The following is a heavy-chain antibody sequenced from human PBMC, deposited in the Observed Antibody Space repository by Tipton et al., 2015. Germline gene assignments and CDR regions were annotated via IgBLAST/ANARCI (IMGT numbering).Heavy chain of an antibody. Sequence: SLRLSCAASGFTFSSYAMSWVRQAPGKGLEWVSGISGSGDRTYKADSVKGRFTLSRDNSKKTLFLQMNGLRAEDTAIYYCVRGYSRVWRYDYQDAMDVWGQGTTVIVSS. V-gene: IGHV3-23*01. D-gene: IGHD3-22*01. J-gene: IGHJ6*02. CDR3: VRGYSRVWRYDYQDAMDV. CDR2: ISGSGDRT. CDR1: GFTFSSYA.